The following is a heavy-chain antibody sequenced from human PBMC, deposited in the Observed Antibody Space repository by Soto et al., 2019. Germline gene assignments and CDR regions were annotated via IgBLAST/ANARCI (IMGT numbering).Heavy chain of an antibody. D-gene: IGHD2-8*01. CDR3: ASLGYCTNGVCYRGGGVDV. CDR1: GYTFTGYY. V-gene: IGHV1-2*02. Sequence: ASVKVSCKSSGYTFTGYYIHWVRQAPGQGLECMGWINPKSGGTNYAQKFQGRVTMTRDTSISTAYMELSRLRSDDTAVYYCASLGYCTNGVCYRGGGVDVWGQGTTVTVSS. CDR2: INPKSGGT. J-gene: IGHJ6*02.